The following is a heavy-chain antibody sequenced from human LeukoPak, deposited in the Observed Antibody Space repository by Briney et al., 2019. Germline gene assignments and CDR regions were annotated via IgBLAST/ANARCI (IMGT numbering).Heavy chain of an antibody. CDR3: ARDRTTVTLFDY. V-gene: IGHV3-74*01. CDR2: ISTDGAIT. Sequence: GGSLRLSCAASGFTFTSVWMHWFRQAPGRGLVWISRISTDGAITGYADSVKGRFTISRDNAKNTLYLQMNSLRAEDTAVYYCARDRTTVTLFDYWSQGALVTVSS. CDR1: GFTFTSVW. J-gene: IGHJ4*02. D-gene: IGHD4-17*01.